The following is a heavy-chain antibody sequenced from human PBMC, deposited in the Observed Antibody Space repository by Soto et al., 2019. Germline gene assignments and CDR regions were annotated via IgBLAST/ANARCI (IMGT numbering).Heavy chain of an antibody. Sequence: EVQLLESGGGLVQPGGSLRLSCAASGFCFSSYAMTWVRQAPGKGLEWVSTISGSGRSTYYADSVKGRFTISRDNSKNTLYLQVNSLRAEDTAEYYCAKDPSGYADGYYYYYYMHVWGKGTTVTVSS. D-gene: IGHD5-12*01. CDR1: GFCFSSYA. J-gene: IGHJ6*03. CDR2: ISGSGRST. V-gene: IGHV3-23*01. CDR3: AKDPSGYADGYYYYYYMHV.